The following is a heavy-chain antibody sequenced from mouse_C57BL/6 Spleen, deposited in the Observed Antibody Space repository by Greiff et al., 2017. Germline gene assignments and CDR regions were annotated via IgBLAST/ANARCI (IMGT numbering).Heavy chain of an antibody. V-gene: IGHV5-17*01. Sequence: EVHLVESGGGLVKPGGSLKLSCAASGFTFSDYGMHWVRQAPEKGLEWVAYISSGSSTIYYADTVKGRFTISRDNAKKTLFLQMTSLRSEDTAMYYCARGEDYYGSREVFADWGQGTLVTVSA. CDR2: ISSGSSTI. J-gene: IGHJ3*01. CDR3: ARGEDYYGSREVFAD. D-gene: IGHD1-1*01. CDR1: GFTFSDYG.